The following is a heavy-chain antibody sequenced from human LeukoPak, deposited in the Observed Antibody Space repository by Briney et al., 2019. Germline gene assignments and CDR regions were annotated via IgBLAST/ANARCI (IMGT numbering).Heavy chain of an antibody. CDR1: AGSISSSTYS. CDR3: ARQNCTLTSCYDYYHYHMDV. D-gene: IGHD2-2*01. CDR2: IYYSGST. Sequence: SETLSLTCTVSAGSISSSTYSWGWIRQPPGKGLEWIGSIYYSGSTYYNPSLKSRVTISVDTSKNQFSLKLSSVTAADTAVYYCARQNCTLTSCYDYYHYHMDVWGKGTAVTISS. V-gene: IGHV4-39*01. J-gene: IGHJ6*03.